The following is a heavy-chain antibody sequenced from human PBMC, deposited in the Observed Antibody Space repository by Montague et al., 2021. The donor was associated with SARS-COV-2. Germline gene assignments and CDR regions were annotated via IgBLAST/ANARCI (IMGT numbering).Heavy chain of an antibody. CDR1: GDSVSSNIAA. CDR3: TQEQGPGRTTWHYFDY. Sequence: CAISGDSVSSNIAAWNWIRQSPSRGLEWLGRTYYRSKWYNDYAVSVRSRITISPDTSKNQFSLQLNSVTPEDTAVYYCTQEQGPGRTTWHYFDYWGQGTLVTISS. J-gene: IGHJ4*02. CDR2: TYYRSKWYN. D-gene: IGHD1-14*01. V-gene: IGHV6-1*01.